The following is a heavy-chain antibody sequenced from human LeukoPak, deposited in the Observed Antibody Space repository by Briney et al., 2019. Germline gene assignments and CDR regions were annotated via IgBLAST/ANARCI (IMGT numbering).Heavy chain of an antibody. D-gene: IGHD4-23*01. J-gene: IGHJ4*02. V-gene: IGHV4-59*11. CDR1: SGSISSHY. CDR3: ARRLRWYPDYYFDY. Sequence: SETLSLTCTVSSGSISSHYWSWIRQPPGKGLEWIGYIYYSGSTNYNPSLKSRVTISVDTSKNQFSLKLSSVTATDTAVYYCARRLRWYPDYYFDYWGQGTLVTVSS. CDR2: IYYSGST.